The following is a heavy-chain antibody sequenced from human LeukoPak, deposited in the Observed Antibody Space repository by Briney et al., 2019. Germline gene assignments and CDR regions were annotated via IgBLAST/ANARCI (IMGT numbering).Heavy chain of an antibody. J-gene: IGHJ4*02. CDR3: ARSYDSSGYHKLPLEH. D-gene: IGHD3-22*01. CDR1: GYSISSGYY. CDR2: INHNGIT. V-gene: IGHV4-38-2*02. Sequence: PSETLSLTCTVSGYSISSGYYWAWIRQPPGKGLDWIGRINHNGITYFNPSLKSRDSISLDTFKKKFSLKLSSVTAADTALYYCARSYDSSGYHKLPLEHWGQGTLVTVSS.